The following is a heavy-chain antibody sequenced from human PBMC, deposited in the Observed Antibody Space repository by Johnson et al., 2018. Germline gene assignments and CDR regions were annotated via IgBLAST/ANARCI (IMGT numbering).Heavy chain of an antibody. CDR2: IDPNSGGT. Sequence: QVQLVQSGAEVKKPGASVQVSCKASGYTFTGHYIHWVRQAPGQGLEWMGWIDPNSGGTNYAQKFQGRVTMARDTSISTTYMDLRRLRPDDTAVYFCANYGSGPNDAFDIWGQGTMVTVSS. V-gene: IGHV1-2*02. D-gene: IGHD3-10*01. CDR3: ANYGSGPNDAFDI. CDR1: GYTFTGHY. J-gene: IGHJ3*02.